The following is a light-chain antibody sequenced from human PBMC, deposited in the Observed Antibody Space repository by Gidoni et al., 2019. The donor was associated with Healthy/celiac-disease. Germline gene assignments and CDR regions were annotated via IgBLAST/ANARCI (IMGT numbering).Light chain of an antibody. J-gene: IGKJ1*01. CDR3: LPHNTYPRT. V-gene: IGKV1-17*01. Sequence: DIQMTQSPSALSAFVGDRVTITGRASKGIRNDLGWYQQKPGKAPKRLIYAASRLQSGVPPRFRCSGSGTEFTLTISSLQPEDFATYYCLPHNTYPRTFGQGTKVEIK. CDR1: KGIRND. CDR2: AAS.